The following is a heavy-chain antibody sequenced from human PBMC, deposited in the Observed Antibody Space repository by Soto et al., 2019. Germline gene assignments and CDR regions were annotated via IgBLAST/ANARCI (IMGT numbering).Heavy chain of an antibody. J-gene: IGHJ4*02. V-gene: IGHV3-30-3*01. D-gene: IGHD1-26*01. CDR2: ISYDGSNK. CDR3: ARVIDGIVGASDY. CDR1: GFTFSSYA. Sequence: QVQLVESGGGVVQPGRSLRLSCAASGFTFSSYAMHWVRQAPGKGLEWVAVISYDGSNKYYADSVKGRFTISRDNSKNTLYLQMNSLRAEDTAVYYCARVIDGIVGASDYWGQGTMVTVSS.